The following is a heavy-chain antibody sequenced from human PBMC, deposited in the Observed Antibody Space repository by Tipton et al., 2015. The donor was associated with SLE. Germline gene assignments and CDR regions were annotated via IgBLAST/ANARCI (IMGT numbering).Heavy chain of an antibody. CDR2: IYYSGNT. Sequence: LRLSCTVSGGSISSRSHYWSWIRQPPGKGLEWIGSIYYSGNTYYNPSLKSRVTIPVDTSKNQFSLTLTSVTAADTAVYYCARGGACRCGSLDYWGQGTLVTVSS. D-gene: IGHD1-26*01. CDR1: GGSISSRSHY. J-gene: IGHJ4*02. V-gene: IGHV4-39*01. CDR3: ARGGACRCGSLDY.